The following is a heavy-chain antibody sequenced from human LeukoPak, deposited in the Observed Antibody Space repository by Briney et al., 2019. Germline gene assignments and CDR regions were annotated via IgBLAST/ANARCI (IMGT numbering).Heavy chain of an antibody. V-gene: IGHV1-69*05. CDR2: IIPIFGTA. CDR1: GGTFSSYA. D-gene: IGHD2-15*01. J-gene: IGHJ5*02. CDR3: ARALGYCSGGSCYSSWFDP. Sequence: SVKVSCKASGGTFSSYAISCVRQAPGQGLDWMGGIIPIFGTANYAQKFQGRVTITTDESTSTAYMELSSLRSEDTAVYYCARALGYCSGGSCYSSWFDPWGQGTLVTVSS.